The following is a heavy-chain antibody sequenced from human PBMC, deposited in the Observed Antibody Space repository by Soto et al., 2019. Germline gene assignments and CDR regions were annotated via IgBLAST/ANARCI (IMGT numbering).Heavy chain of an antibody. J-gene: IGHJ4*02. CDR2: INQDGSER. D-gene: IGHD3-16*01. CDR3: VCGGNFFVY. Sequence: EVQLVESGGGLVQPGGSLRLPCAASGFTFSTYWMTWVRQPPGKGLEWVASINQDGSERYYVDSVRGRFTISRDNVKNSLYLQMTSLRAEDTAVYYCVCGGNFFVYWGQGTLVTVSP. CDR1: GFTFSTYW. V-gene: IGHV3-7*01.